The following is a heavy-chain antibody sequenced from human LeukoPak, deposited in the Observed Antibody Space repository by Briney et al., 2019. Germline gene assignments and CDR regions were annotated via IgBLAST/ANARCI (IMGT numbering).Heavy chain of an antibody. CDR1: GGSVSSSNW. Sequence: SETLSLTCTVSGGSVSSSNWWCWIRQPPGKGLEWIGYIYYSGSISYNPSLKRRVTMSVDTSKNQLSLKLSSVTAADTAVYFCARNFLRTGGWFDPWGQGTLVTVSS. V-gene: IGHV4-28*05. CDR2: IYYSGSI. J-gene: IGHJ5*02. D-gene: IGHD1-1*01. CDR3: ARNFLRTGGWFDP.